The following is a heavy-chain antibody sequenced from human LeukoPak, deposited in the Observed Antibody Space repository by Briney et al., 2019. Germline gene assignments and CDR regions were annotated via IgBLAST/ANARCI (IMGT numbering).Heavy chain of an antibody. J-gene: IGHJ4*02. CDR2: INNTASTL. Sequence: GGSLRLSCATSGFTFSDYYMTWIRQAPGKGLEWVAFINNTASTLYYGDSVKGRFTISRDNAKSSVYLQMNSLRVEDTAVYYCAVGAYYYWGQGTLVTVSS. D-gene: IGHD1-26*01. V-gene: IGHV3-11*01. CDR1: GFTFSDYY. CDR3: AVGAYYY.